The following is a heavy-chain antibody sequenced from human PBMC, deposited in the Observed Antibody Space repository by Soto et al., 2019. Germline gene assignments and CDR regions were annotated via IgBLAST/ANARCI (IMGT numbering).Heavy chain of an antibody. CDR1: GYTLTELS. Sequence: ASVKGSCKVSGYTLTELSMHWVRQAPGKGLEWMGGFDPEDGETIYAQKFQGRVTMTEDTSTDTAYMELSSLRSEDTAVYYCATERVLIGPEFKWFDPWGQGTLVTVSS. J-gene: IGHJ5*02. CDR2: FDPEDGET. V-gene: IGHV1-24*01. D-gene: IGHD3-22*01. CDR3: ATERVLIGPEFKWFDP.